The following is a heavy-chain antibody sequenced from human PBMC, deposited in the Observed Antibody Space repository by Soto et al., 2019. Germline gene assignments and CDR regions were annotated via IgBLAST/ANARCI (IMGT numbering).Heavy chain of an antibody. V-gene: IGHV3-23*01. CDR3: AKGYCSRTSCYPFDP. CDR1: GFTFSSYA. J-gene: IGHJ5*02. Sequence: GGSLRLSCAASGFTFSSYAMSWVRQAPGKGLEWVSAISGSGGSTYYADSVKGRFTISRDNSKNTLYLQVSSLRAEDTAVYYCAKGYCSRTSCYPFDPWGQGTLVTVSS. D-gene: IGHD2-2*01. CDR2: ISGSGGST.